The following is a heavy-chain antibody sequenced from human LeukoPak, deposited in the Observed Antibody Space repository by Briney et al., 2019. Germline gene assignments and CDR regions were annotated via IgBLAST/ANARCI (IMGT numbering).Heavy chain of an antibody. D-gene: IGHD3-22*01. V-gene: IGHV4-39*01. CDR2: IYYSGRT. CDR3: ARRRYYDGSGYLE. J-gene: IGHJ1*01. Sequence: SETLSLTCSVSGDSVSRSDSYWDWIRQPPGRGLEWIGTIYYSGRTYYSPSLKSRVTMSVDPSNNQFSLNLRSVTAADTAVYYCARRRYYDGSGYLEWGQGTLLSVSS. CDR1: GDSVSRSDSY.